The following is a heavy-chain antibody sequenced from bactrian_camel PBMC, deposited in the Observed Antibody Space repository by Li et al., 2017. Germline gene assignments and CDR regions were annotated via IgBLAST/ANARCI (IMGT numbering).Heavy chain of an antibody. CDR3: VSGPLGWVSYQY. J-gene: IGHJ4*01. Sequence: VQLVESGRGSVQAGTSLTLACAASTDTYIQYCMGWFRQVPGKEREVIAVIKRDGSTRYADSVKGRFTISRDNVKNTLYLQMNNLKSEGTALYYCVSGPLGWVSYQYWGQGTQVTVS. CDR1: TDTYIQYC. CDR2: IKRDGST. D-gene: IGHD5*01. V-gene: IGHV3S67*01.